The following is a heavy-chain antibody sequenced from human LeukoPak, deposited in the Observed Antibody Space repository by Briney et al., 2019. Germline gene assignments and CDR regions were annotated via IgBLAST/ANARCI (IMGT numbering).Heavy chain of an antibody. D-gene: IGHD2-15*01. CDR3: ARGGSESSHYYYYMDV. CDR2: INHSGST. J-gene: IGHJ6*03. Sequence: SETLSLTCAVYGGSFSGYYWSWIRQPPGKGLEWIGEINHSGSTNYNPSLKSRVTISVDTSKNQFSLKLSSVTAADTAVYCCARGGSESSHYYYYMDVWGKGTTVTVSS. CDR1: GGSFSGYY. V-gene: IGHV4-34*01.